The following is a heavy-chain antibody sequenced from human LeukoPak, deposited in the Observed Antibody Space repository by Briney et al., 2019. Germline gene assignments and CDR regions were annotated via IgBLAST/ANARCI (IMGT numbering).Heavy chain of an antibody. CDR2: VYSGGDT. D-gene: IGHD5-18*01. J-gene: IGHJ4*02. V-gene: IGHV3-53*01. Sequence: GGSLRLSCVGSGFIVSNNYMSWVRQAPGKGLEWVSVVYSGGDTYYADFVMGRFTISRHKSKKTLFLQMNNLRAEDTAVYYCARAGYSYGRGYFDYWGQGTLVTVSS. CDR1: GFIVSNNY. CDR3: ARAGYSYGRGYFDY.